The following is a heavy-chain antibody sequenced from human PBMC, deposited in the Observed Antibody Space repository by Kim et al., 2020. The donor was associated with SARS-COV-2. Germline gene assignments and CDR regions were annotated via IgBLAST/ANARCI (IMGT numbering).Heavy chain of an antibody. CDR3: TRGAVSGNDALGI. V-gene: IGHV3-30*03. D-gene: IGHD6-19*01. CDR1: GFTLTKYG. CDR2: MSYDGSVK. J-gene: IGHJ4*03. Sequence: GGSLRLSCEASGFTLTKYGMHWVRQAPGTGLEWVAFMSYDGSVKYYGEAVKGRFTISRDTSKNMLFLHMDSLRPDDTAVYFCTRGAVSGNDALGIWGQGTLVSVSS.